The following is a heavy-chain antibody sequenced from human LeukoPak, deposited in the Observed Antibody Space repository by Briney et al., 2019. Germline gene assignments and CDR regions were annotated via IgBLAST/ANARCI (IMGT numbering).Heavy chain of an antibody. V-gene: IGHV3-30*02. J-gene: IGHJ4*02. CDR1: GFTFSSYG. D-gene: IGHD2-2*01. CDR2: IRYDGSNK. Sequence: VGSLRLSCAASGFTFSSYGMHWVRQAPGKGLEWVAFIRYDGSNKYYADSVKGRFTISRDNSKNTLYLQMNSLRAEDTAVYYCAKDWEVVVVPAALGYWGQGTLVTVSS. CDR3: AKDWEVVVVPAALGY.